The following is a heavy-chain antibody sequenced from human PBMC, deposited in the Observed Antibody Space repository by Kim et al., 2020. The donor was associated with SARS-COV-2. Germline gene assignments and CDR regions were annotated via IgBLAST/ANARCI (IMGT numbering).Heavy chain of an antibody. CDR3: ARAREVGATAWAPYGMDV. J-gene: IGHJ6*02. CDR2: IIPIFGTA. D-gene: IGHD1-26*01. Sequence: SVKVSCKASGGTFSSYAISWVRQAPGQGLEWMGGIIPIFGTANYAQKFQGRVTITADESTSTAYMELSSLRSEDTAVYYCARAREVGATAWAPYGMDVWGQGTTVTVSS. V-gene: IGHV1-69*13. CDR1: GGTFSSYA.